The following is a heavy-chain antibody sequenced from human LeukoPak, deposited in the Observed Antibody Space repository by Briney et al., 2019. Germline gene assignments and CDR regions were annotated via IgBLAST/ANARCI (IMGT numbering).Heavy chain of an antibody. CDR3: ARGNVRTVDAFDI. CDR2: VNPNSGNT. J-gene: IGHJ3*02. D-gene: IGHD4-17*01. Sequence: ASVKVSCKASGYTFTSYDINWVRQATGQGLEWMGWVNPNSGNTGYAQKFQGRVTMTRNTSISTAYMELSSLRSEDTAVYYCARGNVRTVDAFDIWGQGTMVTVSS. CDR1: GYTFTSYD. V-gene: IGHV1-8*01.